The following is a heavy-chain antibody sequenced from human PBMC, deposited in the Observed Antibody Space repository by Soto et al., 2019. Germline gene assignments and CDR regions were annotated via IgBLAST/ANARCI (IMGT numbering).Heavy chain of an antibody. CDR3: ARVSGSYWPFDY. J-gene: IGHJ4*02. CDR2: ISAYNGNT. Sequence: GASVKVSCKASGYTFTSYGISWVRQAPGQGLEWMGWISAYNGNTNYAQKLQGRVTMTTDTSTSTVYMELSSLTSEDTAVYYCARVSGSYWPFDYWGQGTLVTVSS. V-gene: IGHV1-18*04. CDR1: GYTFTSYG. D-gene: IGHD1-26*01.